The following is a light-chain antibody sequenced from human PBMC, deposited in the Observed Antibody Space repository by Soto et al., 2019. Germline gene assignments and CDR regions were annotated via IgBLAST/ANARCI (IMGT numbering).Light chain of an antibody. V-gene: IGKV1-5*03. CDR2: MAS. CDR3: QQYNSYPWT. CDR1: QSIVNW. Sequence: DIQMTQSPSALSASVGDRVTITCRASQSIVNWLAWYQQKPGKAPKLLIYMASSLESEVPSRFSGSGSGTEFNLTISSLQPDDFATFYCQQYNSYPWTFGQGTKVEIK. J-gene: IGKJ1*01.